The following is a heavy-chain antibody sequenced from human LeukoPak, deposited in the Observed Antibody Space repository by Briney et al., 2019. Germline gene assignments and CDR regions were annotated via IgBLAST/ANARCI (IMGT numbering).Heavy chain of an antibody. CDR1: GGIISRYA. D-gene: IGHD6-13*01. J-gene: IGHJ4*02. V-gene: IGHV1-69*13. CDR2: LIPMFGTP. Sequence: GASVKVSCKASGGIISRYAITWVRQAPGLGLEWMGGLIPMFGTPNYAQKFQGRVTITADESTSTAYMELSSLTSEDTAFYYCARGGETAAGISSSFDYWGQGTLVTVSS. CDR3: ARGGETAAGISSSFDY.